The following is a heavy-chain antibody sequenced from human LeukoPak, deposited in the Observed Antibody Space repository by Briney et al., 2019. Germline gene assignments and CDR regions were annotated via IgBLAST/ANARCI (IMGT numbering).Heavy chain of an antibody. J-gene: IGHJ4*02. V-gene: IGHV4-30-2*01. CDR3: ARGPYCGGDCYGGQADY. CDR1: GGSISSGGYY. Sequence: PSQTLSLTCTVSGGSISSGGYYWSWIRQPPGKGLEWIGYIYHSGSTYYNPSLKSRVTISVDRSKNQFSLKLSSVTAADTAVYYCARGPYCGGDCYGGQADYWGQGTLVTVSS. CDR2: IYHSGST. D-gene: IGHD2-21*01.